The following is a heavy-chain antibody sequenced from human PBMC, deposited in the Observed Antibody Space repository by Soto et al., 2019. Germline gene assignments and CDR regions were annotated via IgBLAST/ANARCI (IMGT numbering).Heavy chain of an antibody. D-gene: IGHD3-3*01. J-gene: IGHJ6*02. V-gene: IGHV4-59*12. CDR2: INYSGST. CDR1: GGSISSYY. Sequence: SETLSLTCTVSGGSISSYYWSWIRQPPGKGLEWIGYINYSGSTNYNPSLKSRVTISVDTSKNQFSLKLSSVTAADTAVYYCARLRITIFGVVSDYYYGMDVWGQGTTVTVSS. CDR3: ARLRITIFGVVSDYYYGMDV.